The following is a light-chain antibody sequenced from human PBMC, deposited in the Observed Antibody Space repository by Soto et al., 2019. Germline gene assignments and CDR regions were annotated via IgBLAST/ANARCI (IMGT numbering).Light chain of an antibody. CDR1: SSDVGGYNY. J-gene: IGLJ1*01. CDR2: DVS. V-gene: IGLV2-14*01. Sequence: QSALTQPASVSGSPGQSITISCTGTSSDVGGYNYVSWYQQHPGKAPKLMIYDVSNRPSGVSNRFSGSKSGNTASLTISGLQAEDEDDYYCCSYTSSSTPCVFGTGTKLTVL. CDR3: CSYTSSSTPCV.